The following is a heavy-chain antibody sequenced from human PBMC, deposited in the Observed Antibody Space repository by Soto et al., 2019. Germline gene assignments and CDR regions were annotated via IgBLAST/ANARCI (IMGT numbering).Heavy chain of an antibody. CDR1: GGSISSSSYY. D-gene: IGHD2-15*01. CDR3: ARLGPESDIVVDY. V-gene: IGHV4-39*02. Sequence: QLQLQESGPGLVKPSETLSLTCTVSGGSISSSSYYWGWIRQPPGKGLEWIGSIYYSGSTYYNPSLKSRGTISVCTSKNHFSLKLVSVTAANTAVYYCARLGPESDIVVDYWGQGTLVTVSS. CDR2: IYYSGST. J-gene: IGHJ4*02.